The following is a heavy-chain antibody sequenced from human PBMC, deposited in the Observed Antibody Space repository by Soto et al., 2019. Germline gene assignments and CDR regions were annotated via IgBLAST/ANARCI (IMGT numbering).Heavy chain of an antibody. CDR2: NSAYNGNT. CDR3: ARDGMFRDYGSGTILTTYYYYGVDV. V-gene: IGHV1-18*01. D-gene: IGHD3-10*01. CDR1: GSTITRYG. J-gene: IGHJ6*02. Sequence: ASANDSCYDSGSTITRYGMNWVRQDPSQGLGRLGWNSAYNGNTNYAQKLQGRVTMTTDTSTSTAYMELRSLRSDDTAVYYCARDGMFRDYGSGTILTTYYYYGVDVGGQGATVTVSS.